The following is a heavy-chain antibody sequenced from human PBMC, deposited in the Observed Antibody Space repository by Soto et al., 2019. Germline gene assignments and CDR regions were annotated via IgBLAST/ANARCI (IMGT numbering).Heavy chain of an antibody. D-gene: IGHD6-19*01. J-gene: IGHJ6*02. CDR1: GSNFPSFA. CDR3: ARDGIAVADDSYYGLDV. Sequence: SVEVSCESFGSNFPSFAMSSVRHAPGQRLEWMGWINAGNGNTNYAQKFQGRVTMTTDTSTSTAYMELRSLRSDDTAVYYCARDGIAVADDSYYGLDVCGQGTTVTVSS. V-gene: IGHV1-3*01. CDR2: INAGNGNT.